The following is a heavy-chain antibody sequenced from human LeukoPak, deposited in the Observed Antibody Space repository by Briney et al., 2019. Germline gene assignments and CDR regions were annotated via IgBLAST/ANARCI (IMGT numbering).Heavy chain of an antibody. D-gene: IGHD3-3*01. CDR1: GGSISTYF. V-gene: IGHV4-59*01. J-gene: IGHJ4*02. Sequence: SETLSLTCTVSGGSISTYFWSWIRQPPGKGLEWIGYIYYSGSTNYNSSLKSRVTISVDTSKNQFSLKLSSVTAADTAVYYCARNPENYDFWSGYFDYWGQGTLVTVSS. CDR3: ARNPENYDFWSGYFDY. CDR2: IYYSGST.